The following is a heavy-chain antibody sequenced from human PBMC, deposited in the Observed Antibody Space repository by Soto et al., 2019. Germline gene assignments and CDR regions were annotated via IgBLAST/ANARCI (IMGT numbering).Heavy chain of an antibody. J-gene: IGHJ4*02. D-gene: IGHD3-16*01. CDR1: GGTFTTST. CDR2: IIPVFGTP. CDR3: ARPSDYVSGFSQ. V-gene: IGHV1-69*06. Sequence: QVQLVQSGAEVKKPGSSVKVSCQTSGGTFTTSTISWVRQAPGQGLEWMGGIIPVFGTPSYSQKFQGRVTMIEDKSSRTAYMDLRNLRSEDTAMYYCARPSDYVSGFSQWGQGTLVPVSS.